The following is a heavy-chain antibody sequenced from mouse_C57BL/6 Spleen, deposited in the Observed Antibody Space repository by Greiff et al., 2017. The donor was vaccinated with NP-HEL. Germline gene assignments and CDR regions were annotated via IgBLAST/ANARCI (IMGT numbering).Heavy chain of an antibody. CDR3: ARGIYDGYYYAMDD. J-gene: IGHJ4*01. Sequence: EVHLVESGGGLVKPGGSLKLSCAASGFTFSSYAMSWVRQTPGKRLEWVATISDGGSYTYYPDNVQGRFTISRDNAKNNLYLQMSHLKSEDTAMYYCARGIYDGYYYAMDDWGQGTSVTVSA. D-gene: IGHD2-3*01. CDR2: ISDGGSYT. V-gene: IGHV5-4*01. CDR1: GFTFSSYA.